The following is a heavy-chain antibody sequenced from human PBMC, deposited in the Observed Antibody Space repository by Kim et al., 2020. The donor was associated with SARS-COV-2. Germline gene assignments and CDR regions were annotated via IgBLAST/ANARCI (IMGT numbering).Heavy chain of an antibody. J-gene: IGHJ2*01. CDR3: ARINSNWFPYWYFDL. CDR1: GFSVSSSY. D-gene: IGHD6-13*01. CDR2: IYSGGST. Sequence: GGSLRLSCSASGFSVSSSYLSWVRQAPGKGLEWVSFIYSGGSTEYADSAKGRFTLSRDNSNNSLYLQMHSLRAEDTAVYYCARINSNWFPYWYFDLWGRG. V-gene: IGHV3-53*01.